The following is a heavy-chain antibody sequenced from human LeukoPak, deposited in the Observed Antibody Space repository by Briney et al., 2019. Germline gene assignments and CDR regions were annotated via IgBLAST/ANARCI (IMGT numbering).Heavy chain of an antibody. D-gene: IGHD2-2*01. CDR1: GGTFSSYA. CDR2: IIPIFGTA. J-gene: IGHJ4*02. V-gene: IGHV1-69*05. Sequence: GASVKLSCKASGGTFSSYAISWVRQAPGQGLEWMGGIIPIFGTANYAQKFQGIVTITTDESTSTAYMERSSLRSEDTAVYYCAREARAYCSSTSCRTLQGYYFDYWGQGTLVTVSS. CDR3: AREARAYCSSTSCRTLQGYYFDY.